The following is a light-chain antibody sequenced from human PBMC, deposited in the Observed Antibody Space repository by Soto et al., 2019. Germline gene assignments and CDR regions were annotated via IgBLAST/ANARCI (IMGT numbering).Light chain of an antibody. V-gene: IGKV4-1*01. Sequence: DIVMTQSPDSLTVSLGERATINCKSSQSVLYSSNNKNYLAWYQQKPGQPPKLLIYWASTRESGVPDRFSGSGSGTDFTLTISSLQAEDVAVYYCQQYYNTPLSFGPGNKVDIK. CDR3: QQYYNTPLS. CDR1: QSVLYSSNNKNY. J-gene: IGKJ3*01. CDR2: WAS.